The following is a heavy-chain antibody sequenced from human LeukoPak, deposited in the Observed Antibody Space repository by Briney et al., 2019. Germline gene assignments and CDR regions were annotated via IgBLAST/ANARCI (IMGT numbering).Heavy chain of an antibody. CDR2: IYYSGNT. V-gene: IGHV4-39*07. D-gene: IGHD3-22*01. J-gene: IGHJ4*02. Sequence: SETLSLTCTVSGGSISSRTYYWGWIRQPPGKGLEWIGTIYYSGNTYYNPSLKSRLTISVDTSKNQFSLKLRSVTAADTALYYCASTSPKYYYESSGYSSLFDNWGQGTLVTVSS. CDR3: ASTSPKYYYESSGYSSLFDN. CDR1: GGSISSRTYY.